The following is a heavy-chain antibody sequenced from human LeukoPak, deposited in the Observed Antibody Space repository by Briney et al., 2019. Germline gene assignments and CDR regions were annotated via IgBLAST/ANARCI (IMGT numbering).Heavy chain of an antibody. CDR1: GFTLSDTW. CDR3: ARDWFHAIDY. CDR2: IRSDGSDT. J-gene: IGHJ4*02. Sequence: GGSLRLSCAASGFTLSDTWMHWVRQAQGEGLVWVSRIRSDGSDTRYAESVKGRFTISGDNAKNTLYLQMNSLRAEDTAVYYCARDWFHAIDYWGQGTLVTVSS. V-gene: IGHV3-74*01. D-gene: IGHD2/OR15-2a*01.